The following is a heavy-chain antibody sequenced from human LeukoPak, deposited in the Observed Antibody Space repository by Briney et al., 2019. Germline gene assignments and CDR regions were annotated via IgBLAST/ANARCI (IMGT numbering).Heavy chain of an antibody. CDR3: TRDLTYWVEINPFDP. D-gene: IGHD5-24*01. Sequence: QRGGSLRLSCAASGLTFRSYHMNWVRQAPGKGLEWVGFIRSKAYGGTTEYAASVKGRFTISRDDSKSIAYLQMNSLKTEDTAVYYCTRDLTYWVEINPFDPWGQGTLVTVSS. CDR2: IRSKAYGGTT. J-gene: IGHJ5*02. CDR1: GLTFRSYH. V-gene: IGHV3-49*02.